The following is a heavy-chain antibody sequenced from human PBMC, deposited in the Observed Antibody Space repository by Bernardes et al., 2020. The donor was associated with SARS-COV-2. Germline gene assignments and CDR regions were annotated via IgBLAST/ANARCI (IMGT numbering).Heavy chain of an antibody. Sequence: ASVKVSCKASGYTFTSYGISWVRQAPGQGLEWMGWISAYNGNTSYAQKLQGRVTMTTDTSTSTAYMELRSLRSDDTAVYYCARNPRSPPTYFGVVTPLGYYYYMDVWGKGTTVTVSS. D-gene: IGHD3-3*01. J-gene: IGHJ6*03. CDR2: ISAYNGNT. CDR1: GYTFTSYG. V-gene: IGHV1-18*01. CDR3: ARNPRSPPTYFGVVTPLGYYYYMDV.